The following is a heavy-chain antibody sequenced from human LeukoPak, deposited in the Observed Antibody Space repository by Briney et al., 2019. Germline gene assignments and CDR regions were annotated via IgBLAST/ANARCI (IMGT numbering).Heavy chain of an antibody. V-gene: IGHV3-23*01. CDR2: ISGSGDSA. CDR3: AIRTHFDY. J-gene: IGHJ4*02. CDR1: GFTFTSYG. Sequence: GGSLRLSCAASGFTFTSYGMHWVRQAPGKGLEWVSTISGSGDSANYADSVKGRFTISRDNSKNTLFLHMNSLRVEDTAVYYCAIRTHFDYWGQGTLVTASS. D-gene: IGHD1-14*01.